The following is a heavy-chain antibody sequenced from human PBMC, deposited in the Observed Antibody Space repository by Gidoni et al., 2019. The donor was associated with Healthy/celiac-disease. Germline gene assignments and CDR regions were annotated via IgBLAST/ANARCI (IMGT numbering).Heavy chain of an antibody. J-gene: IGHJ2*01. CDR2: IYYSGST. CDR1: GGSISGGDYY. D-gene: IGHD3-10*01. Sequence: QVQLQASGPGLVKPSQTLSLTCTVSGGSISGGDYYWSWIRQPPGKGLEWIGYIYYSGSTYYNPSLKSRVTISVDTSKNQFSLKLSSVTAADTAVYYCARDEQDYYGSGSYNWYFDLWGRGTLVTVSS. CDR3: ARDEQDYYGSGSYNWYFDL. V-gene: IGHV4-30-4*01.